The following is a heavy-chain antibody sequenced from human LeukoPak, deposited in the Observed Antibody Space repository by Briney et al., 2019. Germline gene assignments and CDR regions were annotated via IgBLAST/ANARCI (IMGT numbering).Heavy chain of an antibody. V-gene: IGHV3-30-3*01. Sequence: GGSLRLSCAATGFTFSTYAMHWVRQAPGKGLEWVAVVSSDGTNKYYADSVKGRFTISRDNSKNTLFLQMNSLRAEDTAVYYCARDFYDSSGYYSFDYWGQGTLVTVSS. CDR2: VSSDGTNK. D-gene: IGHD3-22*01. CDR3: ARDFYDSSGYYSFDY. J-gene: IGHJ4*02. CDR1: GFTFSTYA.